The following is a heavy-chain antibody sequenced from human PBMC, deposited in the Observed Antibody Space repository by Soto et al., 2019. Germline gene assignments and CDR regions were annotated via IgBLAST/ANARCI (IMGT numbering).Heavy chain of an antibody. Sequence: PSETLSLTCTVSGGSISSYYWGWVRQPPGKGLEWIGEIYHSGSTNYNPSLKSRVTISVDKSKNQFSLKLSSVTAADTAVYYCARDEAQDYYYGMDVWGQGTTVTVSS. V-gene: IGHV4-59*12. CDR3: ARDEAQDYYYGMDV. CDR1: GGSISSYY. CDR2: IYHSGST. J-gene: IGHJ6*02.